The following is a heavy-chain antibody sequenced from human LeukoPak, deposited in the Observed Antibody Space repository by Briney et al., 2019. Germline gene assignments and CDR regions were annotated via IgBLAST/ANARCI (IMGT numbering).Heavy chain of an antibody. V-gene: IGHV3-66*01. Sequence: GGSLRLSCAASGFSVSSNYMSWVRQAPGKGLEWVSTIYSGESAYYADSVKGRFTISRDNSKNALVLQMNSLTAADTAVYYCARDGGSGYCSSSNCYEGFDYWGQGTLVTVSS. D-gene: IGHD2-2*01. CDR1: GFSVSSNY. J-gene: IGHJ4*02. CDR2: IYSGESA. CDR3: ARDGGSGYCSSSNCYEGFDY.